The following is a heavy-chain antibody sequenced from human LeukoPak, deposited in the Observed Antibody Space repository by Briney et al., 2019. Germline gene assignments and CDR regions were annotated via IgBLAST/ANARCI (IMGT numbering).Heavy chain of an antibody. CDR2: INPNSGGT. CDR3: ASTGGLTGFFYFDY. J-gene: IGHJ4*02. V-gene: IGHV1-2*06. Sequence: ASVKVSCKASGYTLTDYYMHWVRQAPGQGLEWMGRINPNSGGTNYAQKFQGRVTMTRDTSISTAYMELSRLRSDDTAVYYCASTGGLTGFFYFDYWGQGTLVTVSS. D-gene: IGHD3-9*01. CDR1: GYTLTDYY.